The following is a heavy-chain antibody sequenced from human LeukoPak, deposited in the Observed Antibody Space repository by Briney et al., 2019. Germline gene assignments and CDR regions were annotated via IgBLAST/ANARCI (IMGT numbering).Heavy chain of an antibody. CDR2: INAGNGNT. CDR3: AKDMLVPAATY. CDR1: GYTFTADA. D-gene: IGHD2-2*01. V-gene: IGHV1-3*01. J-gene: IGHJ4*02. Sequence: ASVKVSCKASGYTFTADAMHWVRQAPGQRLEWMGWINAGNGNTKYSQKFQGRVTITRDISASTAYMELGTLRSEDTAVYYCAKDMLVPAATYWGQGTLVTVSS.